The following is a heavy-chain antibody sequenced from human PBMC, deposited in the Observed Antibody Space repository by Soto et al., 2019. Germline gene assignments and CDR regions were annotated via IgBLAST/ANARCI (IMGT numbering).Heavy chain of an antibody. Sequence: QLQLQESGPGLVRPSETLSLTCSVSGGSIRSGSYYWAWIRQPPGKGLEWIGTSSYSGTTYYNPSLVSRITVCVDLSKNYFSLRLNSVTAADPAVYYFGSRAICGFAYGPFDYWGQGTLVTVSS. CDR2: SSYSGTT. V-gene: IGHV4-39*01. D-gene: IGHD5-18*01. CDR3: GSRAICGFAYGPFDY. CDR1: GGSIRSGSYY. J-gene: IGHJ4*02.